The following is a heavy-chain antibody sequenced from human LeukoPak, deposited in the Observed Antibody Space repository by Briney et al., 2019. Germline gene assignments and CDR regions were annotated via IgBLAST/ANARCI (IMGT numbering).Heavy chain of an antibody. D-gene: IGHD2-2*01. J-gene: IGHJ4*02. CDR3: ARRGNALGYCSSTSCYSFDY. CDR2: IYYSGST. CDR1: VGSISSSSYY. V-gene: IGHV4-39*07. Sequence: SETLSLTCTVSVGSISSSSYYWGWPPQPPGKGLEWLGSIYYSGSTYYNPSLRSRVTISVDTSKNQFSLKLSSVTAADTAVYYCARRGNALGYCSSTSCYSFDYWGQGTLVTVSS.